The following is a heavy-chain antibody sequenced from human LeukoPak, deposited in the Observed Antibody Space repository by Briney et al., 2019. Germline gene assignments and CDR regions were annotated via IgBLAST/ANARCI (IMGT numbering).Heavy chain of an antibody. CDR3: ARDGGLLPDN. J-gene: IGHJ4*02. CDR2: ISPDGSSR. V-gene: IGHV3-74*01. CDR1: GFPFSTYW. Sequence: GGSLRLSCAASGFPFSTYWMHWVRQPPGKGRVWVSRISPDGSSRSYADSVKGRFIISGDNAKNTLSLQMNSLTAEDTAVYYCARDGGLLPDNWGKGTLVTVSS. D-gene: IGHD2-21*02.